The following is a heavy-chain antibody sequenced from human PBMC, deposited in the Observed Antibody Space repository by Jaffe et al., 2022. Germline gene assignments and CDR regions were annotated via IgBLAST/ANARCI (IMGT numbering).Heavy chain of an antibody. D-gene: IGHD2-15*01. CDR1: GFTFSSYE. J-gene: IGHJ3*02. V-gene: IGHV3-48*03. Sequence: EVQLVESGGGLVQPGGSLRLSCAASGFTFSSYEMNWVRQAPGKGLEWVSYISSSGSTIYYADSVKGRFTISRDNAKNSLYLQMNSLRAEDTAVYYCARDLSLYCSGGSCYSDHDAFDIWGQGTMVTVSS. CDR2: ISSSGSTI. CDR3: ARDLSLYCSGGSCYSDHDAFDI.